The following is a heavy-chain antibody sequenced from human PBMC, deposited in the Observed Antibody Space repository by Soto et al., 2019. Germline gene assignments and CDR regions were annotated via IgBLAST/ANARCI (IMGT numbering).Heavy chain of an antibody. CDR3: ARLGYCSGGSCYSLLYYYYYMDV. Sequence: PSETLSLTCTVSGGSISSGGYYWSWIRQHPGKGLEWIGYIYYSGSTYYNPSLKSRVTISVDTSKNQFSLKLSSVTAADTAVYYCARLGYCSGGSCYSLLYYYYYMDVWGKGTTVTVSS. CDR1: GGSISSGGYY. J-gene: IGHJ6*03. D-gene: IGHD2-15*01. V-gene: IGHV4-31*03. CDR2: IYYSGST.